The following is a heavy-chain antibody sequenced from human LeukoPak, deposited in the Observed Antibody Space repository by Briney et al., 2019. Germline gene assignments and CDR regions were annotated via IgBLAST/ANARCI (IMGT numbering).Heavy chain of an antibody. CDR2: ISGSGGST. Sequence: GGSLRLSCAASRFTFSSYAMSWVRQAPGKGLEWVSTISGSGGSTYYADSVKGRFTISRDNSKNTLYLQINSLRAEDTAVYYWGGGGFGEAYYYYYYMDVWGKGTTVTVSS. J-gene: IGHJ6*03. CDR3: GGGGFGEAYYYYYYMDV. CDR1: RFTFSSYA. V-gene: IGHV3-23*01. D-gene: IGHD3-10*01.